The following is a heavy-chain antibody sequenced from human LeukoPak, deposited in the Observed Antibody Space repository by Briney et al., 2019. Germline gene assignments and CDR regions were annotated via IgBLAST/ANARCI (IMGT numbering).Heavy chain of an antibody. D-gene: IGHD3-10*01. CDR3: ARDMARGSRSVYYYGSGEDV. Sequence: SETLSLTCAVSGGSISSGGYSWSWIRQPPGKGLEWIGYIYHSGSTYYNPSLKSRVTISVDRSKNQFSLKLSSVTAADTAVYYCARDMARGSRSVYYYGSGEDVWGQGTTVTVSS. CDR1: GGSISSGGYS. V-gene: IGHV4-30-2*01. CDR2: IYHSGST. J-gene: IGHJ6*02.